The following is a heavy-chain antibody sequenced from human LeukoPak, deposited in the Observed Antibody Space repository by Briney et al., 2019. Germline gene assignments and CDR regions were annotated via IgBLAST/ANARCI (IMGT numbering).Heavy chain of an antibody. J-gene: IGHJ4*02. CDR2: LSGSGADT. Sequence: GGSLRLFCAASGFTFSKNAMSWVRQAPGKGLEWVSSLSGSGADTYYADSVKGRFTIFRDNAKNTAYLQMNSLRAEDTAVYYCAKDPYGTRYFDYWGQGTLVTAS. CDR3: AKDPYGTRYFDY. V-gene: IGHV3-23*01. D-gene: IGHD2-2*01. CDR1: GFTFSKNA.